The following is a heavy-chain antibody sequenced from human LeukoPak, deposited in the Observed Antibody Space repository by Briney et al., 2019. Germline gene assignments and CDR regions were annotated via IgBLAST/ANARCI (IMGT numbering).Heavy chain of an antibody. CDR2: INHSGST. Sequence: PSETLSLTCTVYGGSFSGYYWTWIRQPPGKGLEWIGEINHSGSTTYNPSLKSRVTISVDTSKNQFSLKVSSVTAADTAVYYCARGTSGYSYGYFDYWGQGTLVTVSS. D-gene: IGHD5-18*01. CDR1: GGSFSGYY. CDR3: ARGTSGYSYGYFDY. J-gene: IGHJ4*02. V-gene: IGHV4-34*01.